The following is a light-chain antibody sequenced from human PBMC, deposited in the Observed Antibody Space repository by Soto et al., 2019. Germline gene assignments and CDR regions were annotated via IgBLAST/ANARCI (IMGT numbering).Light chain of an antibody. Sequence: EIVLTQSPGTLSLSPGERATLSCRASQSVSSSYLAWYQQKPGQAPRLLIYGASSRATGFPDRFSGSGSGTDFTLTISRLEAEDLAVYYCQQYGSSPGTFGQRTKVEIK. J-gene: IGKJ1*01. CDR1: QSVSSSY. V-gene: IGKV3-20*01. CDR3: QQYGSSPGT. CDR2: GAS.